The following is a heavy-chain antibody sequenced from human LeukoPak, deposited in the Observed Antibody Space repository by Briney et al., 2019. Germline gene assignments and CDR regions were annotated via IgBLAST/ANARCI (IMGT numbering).Heavy chain of an antibody. CDR1: GYTSTSYY. Sequence: SVKVSCKASGYTSTSYYMHWVRQAPGQGLEWLGVINPSGGSTSLAQKFQGRVTMTRDTSTSTVYMELSSLSSEDTAVYYCARGGRERYSSGWTDAFDIWGQGTMVTVSS. CDR3: ARGGRERYSSGWTDAFDI. D-gene: IGHD6-19*01. V-gene: IGHV1-46*01. J-gene: IGHJ3*02. CDR2: INPSGGST.